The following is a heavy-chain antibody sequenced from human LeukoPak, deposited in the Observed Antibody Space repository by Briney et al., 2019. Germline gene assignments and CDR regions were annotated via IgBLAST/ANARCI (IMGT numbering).Heavy chain of an antibody. CDR3: ARDQIGLYYYDSSGYQLGY. D-gene: IGHD3-22*01. CDR2: INPNSGGT. CDR1: GYTFTGYY. J-gene: IGHJ4*02. V-gene: IGHV1-2*02. Sequence: ASVKVSCKASGYTFTGYYMHWVRQAPGQGLEWMGWINPNSGGTNYAQKFQGRVTMTRDTSISTAYMELSRLRSDDTAVYYCARDQIGLYYYDSSGYQLGYWGQGTLVTVSS.